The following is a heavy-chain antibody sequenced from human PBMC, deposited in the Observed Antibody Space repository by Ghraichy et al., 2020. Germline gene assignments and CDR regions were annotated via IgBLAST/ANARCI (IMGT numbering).Heavy chain of an antibody. Sequence: SETLSLTCAVYGGSFSGYYWSWIRQPPGKGLEWIGEINHSGSTNYNPSLKSRVTISVDTSKNQFSLKLSSVTAADTAVYYCARGGRTVDSSSRDFDYWGQGTLVTVSS. D-gene: IGHD6-6*01. CDR3: ARGGRTVDSSSRDFDY. J-gene: IGHJ4*02. CDR2: INHSGST. CDR1: GGSFSGYY. V-gene: IGHV4-34*01.